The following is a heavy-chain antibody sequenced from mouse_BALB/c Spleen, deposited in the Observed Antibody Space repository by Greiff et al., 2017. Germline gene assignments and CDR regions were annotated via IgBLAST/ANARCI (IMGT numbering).Heavy chain of an antibody. D-gene: IGHD2-14*01. V-gene: IGHV5-17*02. CDR2: ISSGSSTI. CDR3: ARSYRYDEGNYAMDY. J-gene: IGHJ4*01. Sequence: EVKLVESGGGLVQPGGSRKLSCAASGFTFSSFGMHWVRQAPEKGLEWVAYISSGSSTIYYADTVKGRFTISRDNPKNTLFLQMTSLRSEDTAMYYCARSYRYDEGNYAMDYWGQGTSVTVSS. CDR1: GFTFSSFG.